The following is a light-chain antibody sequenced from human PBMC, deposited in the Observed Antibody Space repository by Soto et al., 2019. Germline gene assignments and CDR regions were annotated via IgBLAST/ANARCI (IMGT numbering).Light chain of an antibody. CDR3: YSSTSSNTYV. V-gene: IGLV2-18*02. Sequence: QSVLTQPPSVSGSPGQSVTISCSGTSSDVGSYNRVSWYQQAPGTAPKVMIYEVSNRPSGVPDRFSGSKSGNTASLTISGLQPEDDADYYCYSSTSSNTYVLGTGTKVTVL. CDR1: SSDVGSYNR. J-gene: IGLJ1*01. CDR2: EVS.